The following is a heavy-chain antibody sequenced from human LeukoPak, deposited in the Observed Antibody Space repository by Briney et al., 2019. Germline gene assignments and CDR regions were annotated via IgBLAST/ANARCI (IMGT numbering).Heavy chain of an antibody. Sequence: GGSLRLSCAASGFTFSSYSMNWVRQAPGKGLGWVSSISSSSSYMYYADSVKGRFTISRDNAKNSLYLQMNSLRAEDTAVYYCARDLSGRDHDAFDIWGRGTMVTVSS. CDR2: ISSSSSYM. J-gene: IGHJ3*02. CDR3: ARDLSGRDHDAFDI. V-gene: IGHV3-21*01. D-gene: IGHD5-12*01. CDR1: GFTFSSYS.